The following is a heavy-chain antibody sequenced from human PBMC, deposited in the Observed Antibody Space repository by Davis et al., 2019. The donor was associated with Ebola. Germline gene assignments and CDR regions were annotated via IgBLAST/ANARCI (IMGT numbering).Heavy chain of an antibody. CDR3: ARSAHSSSWHRNDY. J-gene: IGHJ4*02. CDR2: IPYDGSNK. V-gene: IGHV3-30-3*01. Sequence: GESLKISCAASGFTFSSYAMHWVRQAPGKGLEWVAVIPYDGSNKYNADSMKGRFTISRDNSKNTLYLQMNSLRPEDTAIYFCARSAHSSSWHRNDYWGQGTLVTVSS. D-gene: IGHD6-13*01. CDR1: GFTFSSYA.